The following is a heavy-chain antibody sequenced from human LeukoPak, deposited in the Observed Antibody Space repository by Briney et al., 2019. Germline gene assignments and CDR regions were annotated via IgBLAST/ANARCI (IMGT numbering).Heavy chain of an antibody. CDR3: AKARGYCSSTSCSKGGYFDY. J-gene: IGHJ4*02. V-gene: IGHV3-23*01. Sequence: PGGSLRLSCAASGFTFDDYAMGWVRQPPGKGLGWVSCISWNSGSTYYADSVKGRFTISRDNSNNTLYLQMNSLRAEDTAVYYCAKARGYCSSTSCSKGGYFDYWGQGTLVTVSS. CDR1: GFTFDDYA. CDR2: ISWNSGST. D-gene: IGHD2-2*01.